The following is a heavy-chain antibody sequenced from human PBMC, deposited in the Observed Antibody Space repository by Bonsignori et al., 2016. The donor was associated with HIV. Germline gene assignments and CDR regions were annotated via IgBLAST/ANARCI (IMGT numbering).Heavy chain of an antibody. J-gene: IGHJ1*01. CDR2: IIPILDMA. D-gene: IGHD6-13*01. CDR3: AREAVPTTGYSSSWSQYFQH. V-gene: IGHV1-69*04. Sequence: WVRQAPGQGLEWMGMIIPILDMANYAQKFQGRVTITADKSTNTAYVELSSLRSEDTAVYYCAREAVPTTGYSSSWSQYFQHWGQGTLVTVSS.